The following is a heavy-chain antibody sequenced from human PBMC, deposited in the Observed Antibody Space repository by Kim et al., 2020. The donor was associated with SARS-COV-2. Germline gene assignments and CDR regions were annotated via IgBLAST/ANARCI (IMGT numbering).Heavy chain of an antibody. D-gene: IGHD6-13*01. CDR3: ARAMYSSSWPPDDAFDI. Sequence: SETLSLTCAVSGGSISSSNWWSWVRQPPGKGLEWIGEIYHSGSTNYNPSLKSRVTISVDKSKNQFSLKLSSVTAADTAVYYCARAMYSSSWPPDDAFDIWGQGTMVTVSS. CDR1: GGSISSSNW. CDR2: IYHSGST. V-gene: IGHV4-4*02. J-gene: IGHJ3*02.